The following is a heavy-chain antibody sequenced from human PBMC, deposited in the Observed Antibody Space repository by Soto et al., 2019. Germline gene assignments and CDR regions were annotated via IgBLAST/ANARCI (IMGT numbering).Heavy chain of an antibody. V-gene: IGHV3-73*02. CDR2: IRSKANSYAT. D-gene: IGHD3-3*01. J-gene: IGHJ4*02. Sequence: EVQLVESGGGLVQPGGSLKLSCAASGFTFSGSAMHWVRQASGKGLEWVGRIRSKANSYATAYAASVKGRFTISRDESKNTAYLQMNSLKTEDTAVYYCTRYDFWSGKTLDYWGQGTLVTVSS. CDR3: TRYDFWSGKTLDY. CDR1: GFTFSGSA.